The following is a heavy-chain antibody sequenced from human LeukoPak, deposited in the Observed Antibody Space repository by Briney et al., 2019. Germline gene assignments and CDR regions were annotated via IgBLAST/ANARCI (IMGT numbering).Heavy chain of an antibody. CDR3: AKDVGNLYYFDY. V-gene: IGHV3-23*01. D-gene: IGHD1-14*01. CDR2: IRDSGGTA. J-gene: IGHJ4*02. CDR1: GFTFSSYA. Sequence: PGGSLRLSCAASGFTFSSYAMSWVRQAPGKGLEWVSGIRDSGGTAYYADSVRGRFTISRDNSKNMAYLQMNSLRAEDTAVYSCAKDVGNLYYFDYWGQGTLVTVSS.